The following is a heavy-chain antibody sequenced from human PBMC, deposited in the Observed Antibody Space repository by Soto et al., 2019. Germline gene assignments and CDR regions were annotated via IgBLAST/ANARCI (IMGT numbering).Heavy chain of an antibody. J-gene: IGHJ5*02. CDR2: IYSGGST. D-gene: IGHD1-26*01. V-gene: IGHV3-66*01. CDR1: GFTFSSYS. CDR3: ARGGPPTSNWFDP. Sequence: GGSLRLSWAASGFTFSSYSMNWVRQAPGKGLEWVSVIYSGGSTYYADSVKGRFTISRDNSKNTLYLQMNSLRAEDTAVYYCARGGPPTSNWFDPWGQGTLVTVSS.